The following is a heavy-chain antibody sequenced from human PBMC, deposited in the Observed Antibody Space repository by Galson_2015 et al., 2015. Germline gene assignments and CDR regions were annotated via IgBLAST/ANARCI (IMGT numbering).Heavy chain of an antibody. CDR3: AKRGGKTGHWYFDL. J-gene: IGHJ2*01. Sequence: SLRLSCAASGFTFSSSAMSWVRQAPGKGLEWVSGIRGSGAGTYYADSVKGWFTISRDTSKNMLFLQMNSLRAEDTAVYYCAKRGGKTGHWYFDLWGRGTLVTVSS. V-gene: IGHV3-23*01. CDR1: GFTFSSSA. CDR2: IRGSGAGT. D-gene: IGHD3-10*01.